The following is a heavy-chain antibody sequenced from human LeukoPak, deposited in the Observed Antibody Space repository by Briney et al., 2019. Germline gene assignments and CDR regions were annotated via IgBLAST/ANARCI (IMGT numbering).Heavy chain of an antibody. D-gene: IGHD5-12*01. Sequence: TXXXXNXXXQATGQGLEWMGWMNPNSGNTGYAQKFQGRVTMTRNTSISTAYMELSSLRSEDTAVYYCARAVGTIMDYWGQGTLVTVSS. J-gene: IGHJ4*02. V-gene: IGHV1-8*01. CDR3: ARAVGTIMDY. CDR2: MNPNSGNT. CDR1: TXXX.